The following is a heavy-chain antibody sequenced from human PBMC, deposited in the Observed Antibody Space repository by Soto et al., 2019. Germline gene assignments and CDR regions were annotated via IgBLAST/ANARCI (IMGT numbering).Heavy chain of an antibody. Sequence: QVQLQESGPGLVKPSETLSLTCTVSGDSVSSGGSYLSWIRQPPGKGLEWIGYICCSGSTEYNPSLRSRVIISVDTSKNQLSLKLSTVTAADTAVYYCARGMDNSKVVWWGQGTLVTVSS. CDR1: GDSVSSGGSY. J-gene: IGHJ4*02. CDR3: ARGMDNSKVVW. D-gene: IGHD1-1*01. CDR2: ICCSGST. V-gene: IGHV4-61*08.